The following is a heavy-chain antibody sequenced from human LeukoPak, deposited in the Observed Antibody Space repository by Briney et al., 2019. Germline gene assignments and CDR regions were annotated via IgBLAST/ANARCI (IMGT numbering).Heavy chain of an antibody. D-gene: IGHD6-13*01. V-gene: IGHV3-30*19. CDR1: GFTFSSYG. CDR3: ARGSYSSSWYNWFDP. CDR2: ISYDGSNK. J-gene: IGHJ5*02. Sequence: GGSLRLSCAASGFTFSSYGMHWVRQAPGKGLEWVAVISYDGSNKYYADSVKGRFTISRDNSKNTLYLQMNSLRAEDTAVYYCARGSYSSSWYNWFDPWGQGTLVTVSS.